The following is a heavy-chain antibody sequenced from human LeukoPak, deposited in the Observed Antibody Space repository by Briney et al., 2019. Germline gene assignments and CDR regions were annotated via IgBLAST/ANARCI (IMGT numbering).Heavy chain of an antibody. D-gene: IGHD2-21*02. CDR1: GGSFSGYY. J-gene: IGHJ4*02. CDR2: INHSGST. Sequence: SETLSLTCAVYGGSFSGYYWSWIRQPPGKGLEWIGEINHSGSTNYNPSLKSRVTISVDTSKNQFSLKLSSVTAADTAVYYCARSRPLYCGGDCYYFDYWGQGTLVTASS. CDR3: ARSRPLYCGGDCYYFDY. V-gene: IGHV4-34*01.